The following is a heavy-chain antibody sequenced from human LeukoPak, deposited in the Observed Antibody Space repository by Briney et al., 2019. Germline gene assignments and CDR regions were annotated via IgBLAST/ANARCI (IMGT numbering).Heavy chain of an antibody. J-gene: IGHJ4*02. CDR1: GGSFSDYN. Sequence: ASETLSLTCAVYGGSFSDYNWNWIRQPPGKGLEWIGEINHSGSTNYNPSLKSRVTISVDTSKNQFSLKLSSVTAADTAVYYCARGSYDFWSGHQNPPLYWGLGTLVTVSS. CDR3: ARGSYDFWSGHQNPPLY. D-gene: IGHD3-3*01. CDR2: INHSGST. V-gene: IGHV4-34*01.